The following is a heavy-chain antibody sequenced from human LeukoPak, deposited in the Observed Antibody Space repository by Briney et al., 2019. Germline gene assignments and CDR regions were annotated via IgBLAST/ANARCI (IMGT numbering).Heavy chain of an antibody. J-gene: IGHJ5*01. V-gene: IGHV4-61*02. CDR1: GDSISSGSYY. CDR2: IYNRGST. D-gene: IGHD5-18*01. CDR3: ARALAGYGYNWFDS. Sequence: PSETLSLTCTVSGDSISSGSYYWSWIRQPAAKGLEWIGRIYNRGSTNYNPSLKSRVTISVDTSENQFSLKLRSVTAADAAVYYWARALAGYGYNWFDSWGQGTLVSVSS.